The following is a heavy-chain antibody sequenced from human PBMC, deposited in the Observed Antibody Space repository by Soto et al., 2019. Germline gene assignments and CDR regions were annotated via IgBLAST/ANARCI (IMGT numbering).Heavy chain of an antibody. CDR2: IYYSGST. J-gene: IGHJ6*02. CDR3: AREHRHREGTRWYMGLPGYYYATDV. CDR1: GGSISSYY. V-gene: IGHV4-59*01. Sequence: SETLSLTCTVSGGSISSYYWSWIRQPPGKGLEWIGYIYYSGSTNYNPSLKSRVTISVDTSKNQFSLKLSSVTAADTAVYYCAREHRHREGTRWYMGLPGYYYATDVSGQGTTDPVSS. D-gene: IGHD2-2*02.